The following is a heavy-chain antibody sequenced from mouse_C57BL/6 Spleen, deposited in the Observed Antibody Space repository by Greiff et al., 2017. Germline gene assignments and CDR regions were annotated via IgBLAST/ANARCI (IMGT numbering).Heavy chain of an antibody. D-gene: IGHD4-1*02. CDR2: IDPSDSET. CDR1: GFTFTSYG. Sequence: QVQLQQPGAELVRPGASVKLSCKASGFTFTSYGMHWVQQRPVQGLEWIGNIDPSDSETYYTQKFKGKATLTGDKSSSTAYMQLSSLNSEDTAVYYCARRGRNGDVSFDYWGQGTTLTVSS. J-gene: IGHJ2*01. V-gene: IGHV1-52*01. CDR3: ARRGRNGDVSFDY.